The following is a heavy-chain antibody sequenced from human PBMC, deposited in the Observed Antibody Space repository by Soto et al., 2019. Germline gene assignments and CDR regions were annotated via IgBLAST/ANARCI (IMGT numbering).Heavy chain of an antibody. V-gene: IGHV1-69*01. J-gene: IGHJ6*02. D-gene: IGHD3-10*01. Sequence: QVQLVQSGAEVKKPGSSVTVSCKASGGTFSSYAISWVRQAPGQGLEWMGGIIPIFGTANYAQKFQGRVTITADESTSTAYMELSSLRSEDTAVYYCASNPGEGRYYYYYYGMDVWGQGTTVTVSS. CDR3: ASNPGEGRYYYYYYGMDV. CDR2: IIPIFGTA. CDR1: GGTFSSYA.